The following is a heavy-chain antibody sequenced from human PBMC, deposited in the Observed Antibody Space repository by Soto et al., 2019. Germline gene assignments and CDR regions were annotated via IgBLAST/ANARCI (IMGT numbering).Heavy chain of an antibody. CDR3: APLGAPYSPGARQSVATR. CDR2: IIPIFGTT. J-gene: IGHJ1*01. CDR1: GGTFSGYA. D-gene: IGHD5-12*01. Sequence: SVKVSCKASGGTFSGYAISWVRQAPGQGLEWVGGIIPIFGTTFYAQNFQARVTIATDESTRTVYMDLSNLRSADTAVYYCAPLGAPYSPGARQSVATRWGRGPLVIFSS. V-gene: IGHV1-69*05.